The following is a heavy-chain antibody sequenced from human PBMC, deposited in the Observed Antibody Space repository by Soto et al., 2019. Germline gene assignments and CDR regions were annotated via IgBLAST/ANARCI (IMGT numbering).Heavy chain of an antibody. V-gene: IGHV4-4*07. CDR3: GRQTVTYYFDY. CDR1: AVSISSYY. D-gene: IGHD4-17*01. CDR2: IYSSGST. Sequence: SGTLSLTSHVSAVSISSYYWSWIRQPAGKRLECVGRIYSSGSTNSNTSLKSRVTMSVDTSKNQFYRKSSSVTAADTAVTYCGRQTVTYYFDYWGRGTLVTVAS. J-gene: IGHJ4*02.